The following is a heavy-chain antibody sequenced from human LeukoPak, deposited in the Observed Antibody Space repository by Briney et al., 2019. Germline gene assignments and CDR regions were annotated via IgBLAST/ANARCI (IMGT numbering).Heavy chain of an antibody. D-gene: IGHD3-22*01. V-gene: IGHV3-23*01. CDR3: ASHRYYYDSSGYYYASPPYYFDY. Sequence: PGGSLRLSCAASGFTFSSYAMSWVRQAPGKGLEWVSAISGSGGSTYYADFVKGRFTISRDNSKNTLYLQMNSLRAEDTAVYYCASHRYYYDSSGYYYASPPYYFDYWGQGTLVTVSS. J-gene: IGHJ4*02. CDR2: ISGSGGST. CDR1: GFTFSSYA.